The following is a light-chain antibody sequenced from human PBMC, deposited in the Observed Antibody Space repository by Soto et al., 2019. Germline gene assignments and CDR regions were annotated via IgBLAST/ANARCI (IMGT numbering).Light chain of an antibody. CDR2: GAS. CDR1: QSISTN. J-gene: IGKJ1*01. Sequence: EIVMTQSPATLSVSPGERVTLSCRASQSISTNLAWYQQKPGQAPRLLIYGASTRATGIPARFSGSGSGTEFTVTISSLQSDDFAVCYCQQYNDWPRTFGHGTKVEI. CDR3: QQYNDWPRT. V-gene: IGKV3-15*01.